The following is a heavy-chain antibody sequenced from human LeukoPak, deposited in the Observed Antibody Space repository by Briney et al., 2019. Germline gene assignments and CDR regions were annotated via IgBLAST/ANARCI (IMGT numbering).Heavy chain of an antibody. J-gene: IGHJ1*01. CDR3: TCGSSSEEWLDEYFQH. CDR2: ISAYNGNT. D-gene: IGHD6-6*01. V-gene: IGHV1-18*01. CDR1: GYTFTSYG. Sequence: GASVKVSCKASGYTFTSYGISWVRQAPGQGLEWMGWISAYNGNTNYAQKLQGRVTMTTDTSTSTAYMELRSLRSDDTAVYYCTCGSSSEEWLDEYFQHWGQGTLVTVSS.